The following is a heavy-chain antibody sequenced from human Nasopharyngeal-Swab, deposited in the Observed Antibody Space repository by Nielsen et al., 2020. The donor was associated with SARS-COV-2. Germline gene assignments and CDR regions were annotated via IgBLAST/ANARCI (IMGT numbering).Heavy chain of an antibody. CDR2: ISYDGSNK. CDR1: GFTFSSYA. Sequence: GESLKISWAASGFTFSSYAMHWVRQAPGKGLEWVAVISYDGSNKYYADSVKGRFTISRDNSKNTLYLQMNSLRAEDTAVYYCARDQLGDTAMVTLDYWGQGTLVTVSS. V-gene: IGHV3-30*04. CDR3: ARDQLGDTAMVTLDY. D-gene: IGHD5-18*01. J-gene: IGHJ4*02.